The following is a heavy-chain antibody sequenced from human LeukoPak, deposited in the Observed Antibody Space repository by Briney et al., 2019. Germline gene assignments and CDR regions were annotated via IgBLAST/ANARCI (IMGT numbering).Heavy chain of an antibody. CDR1: GYTFTSYG. Sequence: ASVKVSCKASGYTFTSYGISWVRQAPGQGLEWMGWISAYNGNTNYAQKLQGRVTMTTDTSTSTAYMELRSLRSDDTAVYYCARDRGTYYYDSSGYFDPWGQGTLVTVSS. V-gene: IGHV1-18*01. D-gene: IGHD3-22*01. CDR3: ARDRGTYYYDSSGYFDP. J-gene: IGHJ5*02. CDR2: ISAYNGNT.